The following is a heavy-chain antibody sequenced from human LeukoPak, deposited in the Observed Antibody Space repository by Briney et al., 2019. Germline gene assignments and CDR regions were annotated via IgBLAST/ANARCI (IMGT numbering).Heavy chain of an antibody. CDR2: INHSGST. J-gene: IGHJ6*02. V-gene: IGHV4-34*01. CDR3: ARGLVATIRARTWYYGMDV. Sequence: SETLSLTCAVYGGSFSGYYWSWVRQPPGKGLEWIREINHSGSTNYNPSLKSGATISVDTSKNQFSLKLSSVTAADTAVYYCARGLVATIRARTWYYGMDVWGQGTTVTVSS. D-gene: IGHD5-12*01. CDR1: GGSFSGYY.